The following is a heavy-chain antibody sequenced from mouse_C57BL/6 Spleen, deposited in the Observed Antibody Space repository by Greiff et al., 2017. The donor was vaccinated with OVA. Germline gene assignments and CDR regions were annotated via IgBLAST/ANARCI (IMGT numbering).Heavy chain of an antibody. CDR2: IWSGGST. Sequence: VQLQQSGPGLVQPSQSLSITCTVSGFSLTSYGVHWVRQSPGKGLEWLGVIWSGGSTDYNAAFISRLSISKDNSKSQVFFKMNSLQADDTAIYYCARGEVYDYDEDAMDYWGQGTSVTVSS. J-gene: IGHJ4*01. D-gene: IGHD2-4*01. CDR1: GFSLTSYG. V-gene: IGHV2-2*01. CDR3: ARGEVYDYDEDAMDY.